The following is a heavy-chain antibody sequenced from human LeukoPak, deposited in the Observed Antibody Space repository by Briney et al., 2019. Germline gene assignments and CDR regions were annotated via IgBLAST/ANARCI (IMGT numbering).Heavy chain of an antibody. CDR1: GFTFSSYA. CDR3: ARDRDGHYFDY. V-gene: IGHV3-30*04. D-gene: IGHD2-21*02. J-gene: IGHJ4*02. CDR2: ISYDGSNK. Sequence: GRSLRLSCAASGFTFSSYAMHWVRQAPGKGLEWVAVISYDGSNKYYADPVKGRFTISRDNSKNTLYLQMNSLRAEDTAVYYCARDRDGHYFDYWGQGTLVTVSS.